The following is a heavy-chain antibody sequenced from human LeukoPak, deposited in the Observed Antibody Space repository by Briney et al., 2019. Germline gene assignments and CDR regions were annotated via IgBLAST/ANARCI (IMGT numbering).Heavy chain of an antibody. CDR2: INPSGGST. D-gene: IGHD3-10*01. CDR1: GYTFTSYY. CDR3: ARDSYGLGSYYRSKTYYFVY. Sequence: ASVKVSCKASGYTFTSYYMNWVRQAPGQGLEWMGIINPSGGSTSYAQKFQGRVTMTRDTSTSTVYMELSSLRFEDTAVYHCARDSYGLGSYYRSKTYYFVYWGQGTLVTVSS. J-gene: IGHJ4*02. V-gene: IGHV1-46*01.